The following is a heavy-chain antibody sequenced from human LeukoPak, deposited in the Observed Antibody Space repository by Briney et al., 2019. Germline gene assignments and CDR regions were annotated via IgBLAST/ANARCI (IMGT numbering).Heavy chain of an antibody. D-gene: IGHD3-22*01. CDR2: IIPIFGTA. V-gene: IGHV1-69*13. J-gene: IGHJ4*02. CDR3: ARGNIYDSSGYYDKTDY. Sequence: SVKVSCKASGGTFSSYAISWVRQAPGQGLEWMGGIIPIFGTANYAQKFQGRVTITADESTSTAYMELSSLRSEDTAVYYCARGNIYDSSGYYDKTDYWGQGALVTVSS. CDR1: GGTFSSYA.